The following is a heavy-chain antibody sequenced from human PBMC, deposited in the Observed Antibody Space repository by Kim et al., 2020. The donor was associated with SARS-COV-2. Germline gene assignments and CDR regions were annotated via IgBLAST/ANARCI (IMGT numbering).Heavy chain of an antibody. Sequence: GGSLRLSCAASGFAFSSYGMTWVRQAPGKGLEWVSSFSSDDIKYYAASVTGRFTISRDNSQNKLYLQMNRLRAEGTAAYYTGGYHGPGRHLTSWGPGT. CDR1: GFAFSSYG. D-gene: IGHD3-10*01. V-gene: IGHV3-23*01. CDR3: GGYHGPGRHLTS. J-gene: IGHJ4*02. CDR2: FSSDDIK.